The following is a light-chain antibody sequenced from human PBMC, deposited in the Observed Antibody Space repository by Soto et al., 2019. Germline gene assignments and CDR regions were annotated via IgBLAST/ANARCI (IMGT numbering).Light chain of an antibody. Sequence: ILLTPSPATQTSFPGDRVTLSCRASQYINTRLAWYQHRPGQAPRLLIYQPSIRAAGLPARFSASGSGTDFTLTISRLEPEDFAVYYCQQYGSSGTFGQWSRVDIK. CDR3: QQYGSSGT. J-gene: IGKJ1*01. CDR1: QYINTR. V-gene: IGKV3-20*01. CDR2: QPS.